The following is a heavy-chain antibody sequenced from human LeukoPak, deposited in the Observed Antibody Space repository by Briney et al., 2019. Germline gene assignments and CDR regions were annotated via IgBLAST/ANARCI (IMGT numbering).Heavy chain of an antibody. V-gene: IGHV4-59*01. J-gene: IGHJ3*02. Sequence: SETLSLTCTVSGGSISRYNWGWIRQPPGKGLGWIGYIYYSGSTNYNPYLKSRVTISADTSKNQFSLKLSSVTAADTAVYYCARDLHGDYVLAFDIWGQGTMVTVSS. CDR1: GGSISRYN. CDR3: ARDLHGDYVLAFDI. D-gene: IGHD4-17*01. CDR2: IYYSGST.